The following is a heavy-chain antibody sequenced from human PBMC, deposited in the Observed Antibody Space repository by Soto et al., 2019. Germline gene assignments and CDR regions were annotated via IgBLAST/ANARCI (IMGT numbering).Heavy chain of an antibody. CDR3: ARAPIAAAGTIDY. J-gene: IGHJ4*02. V-gene: IGHV4-31*03. D-gene: IGHD6-13*01. CDR1: GGSISSRGYY. Sequence: QVQLQESGPGLVKPSQPLSLTCTVSGGSISSRGYYWRWLRHHPGKRLEWIGYLYYSGSTYYNPSLKIRVTISVDTSKNQFSLKLSSVTAADTAVYYCARAPIAAAGTIDYCGQGTLVTFSS. CDR2: LYYSGST.